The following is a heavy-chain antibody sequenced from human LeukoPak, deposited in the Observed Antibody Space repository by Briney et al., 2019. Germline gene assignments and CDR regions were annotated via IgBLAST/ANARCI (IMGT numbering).Heavy chain of an antibody. Sequence: SETLSLTCTVSGGSMNSGGYYWSWIRQPPGKGLEWIGEINHSGSTNYNPSLKSRVTISVDTSKNQFSLKLSSVTAADTAVYYCARGLMRSGYNYWGQGTLVTVSS. D-gene: IGHD3-22*01. J-gene: IGHJ4*02. V-gene: IGHV4-34*01. CDR3: ARGLMRSGYNY. CDR1: GGSMNSGGYY. CDR2: INHSGST.